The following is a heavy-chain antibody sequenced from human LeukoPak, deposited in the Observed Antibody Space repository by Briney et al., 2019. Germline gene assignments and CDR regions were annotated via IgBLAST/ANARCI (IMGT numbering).Heavy chain of an antibody. CDR1: GYTFTSYD. Sequence: ASVKVSCKTSGYTFTSYDINWVRQATGQGLEWMGWMNPINGNTGYAQKFQGRITMSRDSSISTAYVQVSSLRSEDTAVYYCTRGMLRYNWNEGEYFGMDVWGQGTTVTVSS. D-gene: IGHD1-1*01. CDR3: TRGMLRYNWNEGEYFGMDV. V-gene: IGHV1-8*01. J-gene: IGHJ6*02. CDR2: MNPINGNT.